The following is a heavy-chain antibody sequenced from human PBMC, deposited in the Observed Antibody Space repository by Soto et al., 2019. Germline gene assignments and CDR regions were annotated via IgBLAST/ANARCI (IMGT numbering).Heavy chain of an antibody. CDR2: IWYDGSNK. V-gene: IGHV3-33*01. Sequence: QVQLVESGGGVVQPGRSLRLSCAASGFTFSSYGMHWVRQAPGKGLEWVAVIWYDGSNKYYAESVKGRFTISRDNSKNTLYLQMNILRAEDTAVYYCARDYCCGGRCYPDYLGQGTLVTVSS. J-gene: IGHJ4*02. CDR1: GFTFSSYG. D-gene: IGHD2-15*01. CDR3: ARDYCCGGRCYPDY.